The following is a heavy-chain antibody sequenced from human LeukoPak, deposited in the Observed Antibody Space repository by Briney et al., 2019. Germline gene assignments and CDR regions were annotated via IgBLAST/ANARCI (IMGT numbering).Heavy chain of an antibody. CDR3: ARAVEMATISDY. CDR2: ISGSGGST. D-gene: IGHD5-24*01. V-gene: IGHV3-23*01. J-gene: IGHJ4*02. CDR1: GFTFSSYG. Sequence: GGSLRLSCAASGFTFSSYGMSWVRQAPGKGLEWVSTISGSGGSTYYADSVKGRFTISRDNSKNTLYLQMNSLRAEDTAVYYCARAVEMATISDYWGQGTLVTVSS.